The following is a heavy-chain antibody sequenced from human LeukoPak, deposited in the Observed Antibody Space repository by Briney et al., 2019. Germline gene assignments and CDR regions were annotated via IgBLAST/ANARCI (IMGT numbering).Heavy chain of an antibody. CDR1: GGTFSSYA. CDR3: ATRAGLFHFDY. J-gene: IGHJ4*02. CDR2: IIPIFGTS. V-gene: IGHV1-69*01. D-gene: IGHD1-14*01. Sequence: SVKVSCKASGGTFSSYAISWVRQAPGQGLEWMGGIIPIFGTSNYAQKFQGRVTITADESTSTAYMELSSLRSEDTAVYYCATRAGLFHFDYWGQGTLVTVSS.